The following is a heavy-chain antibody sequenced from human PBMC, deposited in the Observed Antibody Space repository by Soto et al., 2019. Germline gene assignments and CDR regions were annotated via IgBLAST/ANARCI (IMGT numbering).Heavy chain of an antibody. V-gene: IGHV5-10-1*01. CDR3: ARHGGGYNWFDP. CDR1: GYSFTSYW. J-gene: IGHJ5*02. CDR2: IDPSDSYT. Sequence: PGESLKISCKGSGYSFTSYWISWVRQMPGKGLEWMGRIDPSDSYTNYSPSFQGHVTISADKSISTAYLQWSSLKASDTAMYYCARHGGGYNWFDPWGQGTLVTVSS. D-gene: IGHD3-3*01.